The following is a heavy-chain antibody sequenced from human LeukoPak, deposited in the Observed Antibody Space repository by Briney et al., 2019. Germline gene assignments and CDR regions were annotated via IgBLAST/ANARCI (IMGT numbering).Heavy chain of an antibody. J-gene: IGHJ4*02. D-gene: IGHD1-26*01. CDR1: GFTFRTYW. V-gene: IGHV3-74*01. CDR2: TNEDGSIT. Sequence: GGSLRLSCAASGFTFRTYWMHWVRQAPGKRLVWVSRTNEDGSITNYADSVKGRFTISRDNAKDTLYLQMNGLRAEDTAVHHCIRDLGGRSGYWGQGTLVTVSS. CDR3: IRDLGGRSGY.